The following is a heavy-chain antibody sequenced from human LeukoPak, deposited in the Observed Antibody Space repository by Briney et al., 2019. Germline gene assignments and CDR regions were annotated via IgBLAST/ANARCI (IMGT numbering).Heavy chain of an antibody. CDR2: INPNSGGT. V-gene: IGHV1-2*02. D-gene: IGHD5-12*01. CDR1: GYTFTGYY. J-gene: IGHJ4*02. CDR3: ARERRPYSGYDTFDY. Sequence: EASVKVSCKASGYTFTGYYMHWVRQAPGQGIEWMGWINPNSGGTNYAQKFQGRVTMTRDTSISTAYMELRRLRSDDTAVYYCARERRPYSGYDTFDYWGQGTLVTVSS.